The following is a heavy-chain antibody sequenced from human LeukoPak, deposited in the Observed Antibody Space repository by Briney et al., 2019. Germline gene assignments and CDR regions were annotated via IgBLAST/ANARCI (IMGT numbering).Heavy chain of an antibody. CDR3: ARDRPMDV. CDR1: GYTFTGYY. CDR2: INPNTGGT. V-gene: IGHV1-2*02. Sequence: ASVTVSCKASGYTFTGYYMNWVRQAPGQGPEWMGWINPNTGGTNYAQKFQGRVTMTRDTSITTAYMELSRLTSDDTAEYYCARDRPMDVWGQGTTVTVSS. J-gene: IGHJ6*02.